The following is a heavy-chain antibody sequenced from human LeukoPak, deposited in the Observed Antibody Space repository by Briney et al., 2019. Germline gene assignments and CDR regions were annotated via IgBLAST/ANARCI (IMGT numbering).Heavy chain of an antibody. V-gene: IGHV3-49*03. J-gene: IGHJ5*02. CDR3: TRYSSSWYDWFDP. Sequence: GGSLRLSCTASGFTFGDYAMSWFRQAPGKGREWVGFIRSKAYGGTTEYAASVKGRFTISRDDSKSIAYLQMNSLKTEDTAVYYCTRYSSSWYDWFDPWGQGTLVTVSS. D-gene: IGHD6-13*01. CDR2: IRSKAYGGTT. CDR1: GFTFGDYA.